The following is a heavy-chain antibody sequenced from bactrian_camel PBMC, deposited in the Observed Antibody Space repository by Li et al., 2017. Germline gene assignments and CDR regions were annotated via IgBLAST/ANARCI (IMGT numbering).Heavy chain of an antibody. V-gene: IGHV3S53*01. CDR1: AYIYSNNC. J-gene: IGHJ4*01. CDR3: GAEIRFEGFACVMVAARGTYTY. D-gene: IGHD6*01. Sequence: HVQLVESGGGSVQAGGSLRLSCAASAYIYSNNCMGWFRQAPGQEREGVAAIYTPGEYTQYADSVKGRFTISRESGKNTVHLQMNSLIPEDTAMYYCGAEIRFEGFACVMVAARGTYTYRGQGTQVTVS. CDR2: IYTPGEYT.